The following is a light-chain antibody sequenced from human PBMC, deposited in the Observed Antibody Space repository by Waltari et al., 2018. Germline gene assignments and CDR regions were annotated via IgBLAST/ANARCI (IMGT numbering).Light chain of an antibody. CDR1: QSISSY. V-gene: IGKV1-39*01. CDR3: QQSYSTPRT. Sequence: DIQMTQSPSSLSASVGDRVTITCRASQSISSYLNWYQQKPGKAPKLLIYASSSLQSGVPSRFSGSGSETDFTLTIRSLQPEDFATYYCQQSYSTPRTFGQGTKVEIK. CDR2: ASS. J-gene: IGKJ1*01.